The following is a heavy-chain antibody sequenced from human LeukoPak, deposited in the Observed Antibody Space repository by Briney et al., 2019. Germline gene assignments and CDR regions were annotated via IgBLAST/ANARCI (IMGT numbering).Heavy chain of an antibody. V-gene: IGHV3-23*01. D-gene: IGHD7-27*01. J-gene: IGHJ4*02. Sequence: GGSLRLSCAASGFSFSDYAMSWVRQAPARGPEWVSSIRGGGETFYADSVKGRFTISRDNAKNSLYLQMNSLRAEDTAVYYCARTLDNWGSDYWGQRTLVTVSS. CDR2: IRGGGET. CDR3: ARTLDNWGSDY. CDR1: GFSFSDYA.